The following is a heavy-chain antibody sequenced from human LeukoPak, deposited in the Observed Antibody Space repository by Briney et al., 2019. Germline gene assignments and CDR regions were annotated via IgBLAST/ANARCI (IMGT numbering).Heavy chain of an antibody. CDR1: GFTFSDYY. V-gene: IGHV3-11*01. Sequence: GGSLRLSCAASGFTFSDYYMSWIRQAPGKGLEWVSYISSSGSTIYYADSVKGRFTISRDNAKNSLYLQMNSLRAEDTAVYYCARDSTRYSSSSWDDYYMDVWGKGTTVTVSS. CDR3: ARDSTRYSSSSWDDYYMDV. J-gene: IGHJ6*03. D-gene: IGHD6-6*01. CDR2: ISSSGSTI.